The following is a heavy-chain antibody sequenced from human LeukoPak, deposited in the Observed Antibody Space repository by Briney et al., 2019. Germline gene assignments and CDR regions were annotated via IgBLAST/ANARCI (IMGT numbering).Heavy chain of an antibody. J-gene: IGHJ4*02. V-gene: IGHV3-30-3*01. D-gene: IGHD3-22*01. CDR3: ARSGYYYDSSGYPAVDY. Sequence: PGGSLRLSCAASGFTFSSHAMHWVRQAPGKGLEWVAVISYDGSNKYYADSVKGRFTISRDNSKNTLYLQMNSLRAEDTAVYYCARSGYYYDSSGYPAVDYWGQGTLVTVSS. CDR2: ISYDGSNK. CDR1: GFTFSSHA.